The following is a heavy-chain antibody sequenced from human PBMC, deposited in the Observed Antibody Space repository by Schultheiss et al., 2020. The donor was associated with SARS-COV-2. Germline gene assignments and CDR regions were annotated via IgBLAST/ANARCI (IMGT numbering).Heavy chain of an antibody. J-gene: IGHJ2*01. CDR3: AKDAGGYCSGGSCYLWYFDL. V-gene: IGHV3-33*06. CDR1: GFTFSDYY. CDR2: IWYDGSNK. D-gene: IGHD2-15*01. Sequence: GSLRLSCAASGFTFSDYYMSWIRQAPGKGLEWVAVIWYDGSNKYYADSVKGRFTISRDNSKNTLYLQMNSLRAEDTALYYCAKDAGGYCSGGSCYLWYFDLWGRGTLVTVSS.